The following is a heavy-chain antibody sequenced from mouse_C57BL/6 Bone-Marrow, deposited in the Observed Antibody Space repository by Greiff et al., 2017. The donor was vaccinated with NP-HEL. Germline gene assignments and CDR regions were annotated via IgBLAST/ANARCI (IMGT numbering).Heavy chain of an antibody. Sequence: QVQLQQPGAELVRPGSSVKLSCKASGYTFTSYWMHWVKQRPIQGLEWIGNIDPSDSETHYNQKFKDKATLTVDKSSSTAYMQLSSRTSEDSAVYYCARGNYGSSPFDYWGQGTTLTVSS. CDR1: GYTFTSYW. J-gene: IGHJ2*01. CDR2: IDPSDSET. V-gene: IGHV1-52*01. D-gene: IGHD1-1*01. CDR3: ARGNYGSSPFDY.